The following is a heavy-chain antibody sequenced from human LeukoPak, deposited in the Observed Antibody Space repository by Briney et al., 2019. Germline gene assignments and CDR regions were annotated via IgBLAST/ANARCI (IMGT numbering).Heavy chain of an antibody. CDR3: ARVLLYYYDSSGYYPLDY. V-gene: IGHV3-21*06. CDR1: GFIFSGYS. J-gene: IGHJ4*02. D-gene: IGHD3-22*01. CDR2: ISSSGSYI. Sequence: PGGSLRLSCAASGFIFSGYSTNWVRQAPGKGLEWVSSISSSGSYIYYADSVKGRFTISRDNAKNSLYLQMNSLRAEDTAVYYCARVLLYYYDSSGYYPLDYWGQGTLVTVSS.